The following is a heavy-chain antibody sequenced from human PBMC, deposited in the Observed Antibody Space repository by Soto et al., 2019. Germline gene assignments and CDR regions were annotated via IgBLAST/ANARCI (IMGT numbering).Heavy chain of an antibody. CDR1: GGTCSSYT. Sequence: QVQLVQSGAEVKKPGSSVKVSCKASGGTCSSYTISWVRQAPGQGLEWMGRIIPILGIANYAQKFQGRVTITADKSTSPDYMELSSLRSEDTAVYYCARDQDDSSGSYPETTFDYWGQGTLVTVSS. D-gene: IGHD6-19*01. V-gene: IGHV1-69*08. CDR3: ARDQDDSSGSYPETTFDY. J-gene: IGHJ4*02. CDR2: IIPILGIA.